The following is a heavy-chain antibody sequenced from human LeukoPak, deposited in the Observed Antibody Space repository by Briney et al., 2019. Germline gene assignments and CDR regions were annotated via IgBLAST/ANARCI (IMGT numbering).Heavy chain of an antibody. D-gene: IGHD6-19*01. CDR1: GYTLTELS. CDR3: ARSPPGWYSSGWYYFDY. CDR2: FDPEDGET. Sequence: GASVKVSCKVSGYTLTELSMHWVRQAPGKGLEWMGGFDPEDGETIYAQKFQGRVTMTEDTSTDTAYMELSSLRSEDTAVYYCARSPPGWYSSGWYYFDYWGQGTLVTVSS. V-gene: IGHV1-24*01. J-gene: IGHJ4*02.